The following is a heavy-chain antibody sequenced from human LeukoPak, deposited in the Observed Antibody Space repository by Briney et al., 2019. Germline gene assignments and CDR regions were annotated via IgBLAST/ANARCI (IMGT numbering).Heavy chain of an antibody. D-gene: IGHD3-10*01. CDR3: ARAYYYGSGTYGNDY. CDR2: ISSGSRII. CDR1: GFTFSSHN. Sequence: PGGSLRLSCAVSGFTFSSHNMNWVRQAPGKGLEWVSYISSGSRIIDYADSVKGRFTISRDNAKNSLYLQMNSLRAEDTAMYYCARAYYYGSGTYGNDYWGQGILVIVSS. V-gene: IGHV3-48*01. J-gene: IGHJ4*02.